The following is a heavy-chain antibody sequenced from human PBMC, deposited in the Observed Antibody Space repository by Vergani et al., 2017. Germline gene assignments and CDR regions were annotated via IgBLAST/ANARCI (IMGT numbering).Heavy chain of an antibody. CDR1: GFTFSSYW. CDR2: IKQDGSEK. D-gene: IGHD3-22*01. V-gene: IGHV3-7*03. J-gene: IGHJ6*02. Sequence: EVQLVESGGGLVQPGGSLRLSCAASGFTFSSYWMSWVRQAPGKGLEWVANIKQDGSEKYYVDSVKGRFTISRDNAKNSLYLQMNSLRAEDTAVYYCARDDYYDSSGYYADGMDVWGQGTTVTVSS. CDR3: ARDDYYDSSGYYADGMDV.